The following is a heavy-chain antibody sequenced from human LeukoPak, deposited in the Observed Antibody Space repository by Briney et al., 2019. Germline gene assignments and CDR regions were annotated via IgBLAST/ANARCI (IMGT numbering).Heavy chain of an antibody. V-gene: IGHV3-23*01. J-gene: IGHJ4*02. Sequence: GGSLRLSCAASGFTFSNFGMSWVRQAPGKGLEWVSAISGSGDSTYYADSVKGRFTISRDNSKNTLYLQMNSLRAEDTAVYYCAKLGDGSSGWFHFDYWGQGTLVTVSS. D-gene: IGHD6-19*01. CDR1: GFTFSNFG. CDR2: ISGSGDST. CDR3: AKLGDGSSGWFHFDY.